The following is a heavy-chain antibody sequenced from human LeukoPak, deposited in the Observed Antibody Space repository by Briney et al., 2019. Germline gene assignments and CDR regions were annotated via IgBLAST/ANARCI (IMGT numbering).Heavy chain of an antibody. CDR2: IRYDGSNK. D-gene: IGHD3-22*01. CDR3: AKDSVGDYYDSSDNYFDY. Sequence: KPGGSLRLPCAASGFTFSSYGMHWVRQAPGKGLEWVAFIRYDGSNKYYADSVKGRFTISRDNSKNTLYLQMNSLRAEDTAVYYCAKDSVGDYYDSSDNYFDYWGQGTLVTVSS. J-gene: IGHJ4*02. V-gene: IGHV3-30*02. CDR1: GFTFSSYG.